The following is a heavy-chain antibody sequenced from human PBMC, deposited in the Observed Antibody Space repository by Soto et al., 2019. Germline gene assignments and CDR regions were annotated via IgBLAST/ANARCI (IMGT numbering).Heavy chain of an antibody. V-gene: IGHV3-9*01. J-gene: IGHJ6*03. D-gene: IGHD3-10*02. CDR2: ISWNSGSI. Sequence: GGSLRLSCAASGFTFDDYAMHWVRQAPGKGLEWVSGISWNSGSIGYADSVKGRFTISRDNAKNSLYLQMNSLRAEDTALYYCAKDTWSGRPNYMDVWGKGTTVTVSS. CDR1: GFTFDDYA. CDR3: AKDTWSGRPNYMDV.